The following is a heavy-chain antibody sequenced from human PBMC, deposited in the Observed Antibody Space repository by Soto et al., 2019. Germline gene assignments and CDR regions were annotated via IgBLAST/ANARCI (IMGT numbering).Heavy chain of an antibody. D-gene: IGHD6-13*01. CDR3: AKEVGISATDTRGDFDY. J-gene: IGHJ4*02. CDR2: VSGSADNT. V-gene: IGHV3-23*01. CDR1: GFTFSGHA. Sequence: EVQLLESGGGLVQPGGSLRLSCAASGFTFSGHAMSWVRQAPGKGLEWVSAVSGSADNTYYADSVKGRFTISRDNSKNSLYLQMNRLRAEDTAIYYCAKEVGISATDTRGDFDYWGQGTLVTVSS.